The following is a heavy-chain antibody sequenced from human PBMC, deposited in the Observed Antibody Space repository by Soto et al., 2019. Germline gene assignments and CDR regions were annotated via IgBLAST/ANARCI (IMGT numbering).Heavy chain of an antibody. CDR3: AKSPGSHYYYAMDV. CDR2: ISYSGGST. CDR1: GFIFSNYA. J-gene: IGHJ6*02. V-gene: IGHV3-23*01. Sequence: GGSLRLSCAASGFIFSNYAFNWVRQAPGKGLEWVSGISYSGGSTNYADSVKGRFTFSRDNSKNTLYLQIDSLRAEDTAVYYCAKSPGSHYYYAMDVWGQGTTVTVSS.